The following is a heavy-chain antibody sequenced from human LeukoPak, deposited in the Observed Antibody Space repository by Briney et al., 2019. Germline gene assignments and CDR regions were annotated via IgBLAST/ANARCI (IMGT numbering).Heavy chain of an antibody. CDR2: IKTDGSQI. CDR1: GFTFSSYW. J-gene: IGHJ4*02. D-gene: IGHD3-22*01. V-gene: IGHV3-7*03. CDR3: AKAVVPVISQHYFDY. Sequence: GGSLRLSCVASGFTFSSYWMTWVRQAPGKGLEWVANIKTDGSQIYYVDSVKGRFTISRDNAKNSLYLQMNSLRAEDAAVYYCAKAVVPVISQHYFDYWGQGTLVTVSS.